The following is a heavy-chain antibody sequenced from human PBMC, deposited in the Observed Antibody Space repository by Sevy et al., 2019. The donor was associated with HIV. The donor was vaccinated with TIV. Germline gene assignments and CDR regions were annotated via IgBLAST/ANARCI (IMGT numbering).Heavy chain of an antibody. J-gene: IGHJ3*02. CDR1: GFTFSSYD. CDR2: IGTAGDT. Sequence: GGSLRLSCAASGFTFSSYDMHWVRQATGKGLEWVSAIGTAGDTYYPGSVKGRFTISRENAENSLYLQMNSLRAGDTAVYYCARGIGYRDAFDIWGQGTMVTVSS. V-gene: IGHV3-13*01. D-gene: IGHD3-3*01. CDR3: ARGIGYRDAFDI.